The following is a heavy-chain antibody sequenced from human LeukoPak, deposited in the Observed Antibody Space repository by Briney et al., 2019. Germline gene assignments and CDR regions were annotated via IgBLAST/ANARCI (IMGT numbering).Heavy chain of an antibody. CDR3: AKDQVDIVVVPAAIDTYYYYGMDV. Sequence: PGGSLRLSCAASGFTFSSYGMQWVRQAPGKGLEWVAVISYDGSNKYYADSVKGRFTISRDNSKNTLYLQMNSLRAEDTAVYYCAKDQVDIVVVPAAIDTYYYYGMDVWGQGTTVTVSS. V-gene: IGHV3-30*18. CDR2: ISYDGSNK. J-gene: IGHJ6*02. D-gene: IGHD2-2*02. CDR1: GFTFSSYG.